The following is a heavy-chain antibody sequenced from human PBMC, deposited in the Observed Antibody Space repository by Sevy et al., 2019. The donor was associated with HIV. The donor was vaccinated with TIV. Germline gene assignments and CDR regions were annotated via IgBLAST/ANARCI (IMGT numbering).Heavy chain of an antibody. V-gene: IGHV4-59*13. CDR3: VSGRSNFRY. J-gene: IGHJ4*02. CDR2: IYDTGDT. D-gene: IGHD1-1*01. CDR1: GASMSGYY. Sequence: SETLSLTCTLSGASMSGYYWSWIRQPPGKGLEWIGYIYDTGDTNFNPSLKCRVTISQDTSKTQFSLSLSSVNTADTAVHYHVSGRSNFRYWSQGTLVTVSS.